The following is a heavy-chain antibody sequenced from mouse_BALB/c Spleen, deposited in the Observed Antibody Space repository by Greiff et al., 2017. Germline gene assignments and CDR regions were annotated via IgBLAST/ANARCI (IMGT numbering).Heavy chain of an antibody. D-gene: IGHD1-1*01. CDR1: GYTFTSYW. J-gene: IGHJ2*01. Sequence: VQLQQSGAELAKPGALVKMSCKASGYTFTSYWMHWVKQRPGQGLEWIGYINPSTGYTEYNQKFKDKATLTADKSSSTAYMQLSSLTSEDSAVYYCARWDYGSSNYFDYWGQGTTLTVSS. CDR2: INPSTGYT. V-gene: IGHV1-7*01. CDR3: ARWDYGSSNYFDY.